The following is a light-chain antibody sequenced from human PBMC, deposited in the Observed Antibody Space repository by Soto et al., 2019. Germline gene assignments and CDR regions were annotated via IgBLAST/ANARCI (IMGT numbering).Light chain of an antibody. CDR3: LQRYRTPIT. J-gene: IGKJ5*01. CDR2: AAA. Sequence: DLQMTQSPSSLSASVGDRVTITCRASQSISSYLNWYHQKPGKAPKLLIYAAASLQSWVPSRFSGSGSGTDLTPTISSLQPADFASYDCLQRYRTPITFGQETPLQIK. V-gene: IGKV1-39*01. CDR1: QSISSY.